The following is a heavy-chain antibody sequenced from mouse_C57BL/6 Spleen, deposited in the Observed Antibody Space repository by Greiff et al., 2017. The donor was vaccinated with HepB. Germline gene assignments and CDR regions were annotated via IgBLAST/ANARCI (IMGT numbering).Heavy chain of an antibody. CDR1: GYTFTDYY. Sequence: VHVKQSGPELVKPGASVKISCKASGYTFTDYYMNWVKQSHGKSLEWIGDINPNNGGTSYNQKFKGKATLTVDKSSSTAYMELRSLTSEDSAVYYCARSGLRLWFAYWGQGTLVTVSA. J-gene: IGHJ3*01. CDR2: INPNNGGT. V-gene: IGHV1-26*01. D-gene: IGHD2-4*01. CDR3: ARSGLRLWFAY.